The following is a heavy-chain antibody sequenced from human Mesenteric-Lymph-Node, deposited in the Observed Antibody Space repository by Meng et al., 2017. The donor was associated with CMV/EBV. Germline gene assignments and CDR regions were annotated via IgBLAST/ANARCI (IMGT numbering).Heavy chain of an antibody. CDR1: GFTFSSYS. Sequence: GESLKISCAASGFTFSSYSMNWVRQAPGKGLEWVSYISSSGSTIYYADSVKGRFTISRDNAKNSLYLQMNSLRAEDTAVYYCARHSTGYSSGWYGDWFDPWGQGTLVTVSS. V-gene: IGHV3-48*04. CDR2: ISSSGSTI. J-gene: IGHJ5*02. D-gene: IGHD6-19*01. CDR3: ARHSTGYSSGWYGDWFDP.